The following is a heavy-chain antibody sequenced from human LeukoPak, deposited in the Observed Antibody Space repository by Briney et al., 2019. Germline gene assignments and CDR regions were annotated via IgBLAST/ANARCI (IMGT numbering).Heavy chain of an antibody. CDR1: GFTFSTYT. CDR2: ISYDGTNK. V-gene: IGHV3-30-3*01. D-gene: IGHD1-26*01. Sequence: PGGSLRLSCAASGFTFSTYTMHWVRQAPGKGLDWVALISYDGTNKYYADSVKGRFTISRDNSKNTLYLQMNSLKAEDTAVYYCAKVGLYWGQGTLVTVSS. J-gene: IGHJ4*02. CDR3: AKVGLY.